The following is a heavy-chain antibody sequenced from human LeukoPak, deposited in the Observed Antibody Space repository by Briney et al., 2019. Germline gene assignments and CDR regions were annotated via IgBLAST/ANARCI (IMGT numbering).Heavy chain of an antibody. CDR3: ARASYSYGLDV. Sequence: EWIGYIYYSGSTYYNPSLKSRVTISVDTSENQFSLMLTFVTAADTAVYSCARASYSYGLDVWGQGTTVTVSS. CDR2: IYYSGST. D-gene: IGHD2-21*01. J-gene: IGHJ6*02. V-gene: IGHV4-31*02.